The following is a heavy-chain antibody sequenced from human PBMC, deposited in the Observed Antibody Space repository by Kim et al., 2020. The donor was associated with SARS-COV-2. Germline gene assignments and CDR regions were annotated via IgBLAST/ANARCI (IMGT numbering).Heavy chain of an antibody. Sequence: ADSVKGRFTISRDNSKNTLYLQMNSLRAEDTAVYYCAKDLGLVGGPPHYWGQGTLVTVSS. D-gene: IGHD1-26*01. J-gene: IGHJ4*02. V-gene: IGHV3-23*01. CDR3: AKDLGLVGGPPHY.